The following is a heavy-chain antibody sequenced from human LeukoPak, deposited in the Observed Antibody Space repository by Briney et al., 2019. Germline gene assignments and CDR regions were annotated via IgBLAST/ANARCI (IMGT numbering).Heavy chain of an antibody. Sequence: PETLSLTCTVSGGSISSYYWSWIRQPPGKGLEWIGYIYYSGSTNYNPSLKSRVTISVDTSKNQFSLKLSSVTAADTAVYYCARDPSSGYAWYFDLWGRGTLVTVSS. CDR3: ARDPSSGYAWYFDL. J-gene: IGHJ2*01. D-gene: IGHD5-12*01. CDR1: GGSISSYY. V-gene: IGHV4-59*01. CDR2: IYYSGST.